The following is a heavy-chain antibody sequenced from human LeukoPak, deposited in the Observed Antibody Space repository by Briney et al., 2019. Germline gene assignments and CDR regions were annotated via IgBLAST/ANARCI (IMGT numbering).Heavy chain of an antibody. V-gene: IGHV4-59*01. D-gene: IGHD6-13*01. CDR1: GGSICSYY. J-gene: IGHJ4*02. Sequence: SETLSLTCTVSGGSICSYYWSWIRQPPGKGLEWIGYIYYSGSTNYNPSLKSRVTISVDTSKHQFSLKLSSVTAADTAVYYCARRPYSSSSHDYWGQGTLVTVSS. CDR2: IYYSGST. CDR3: ARRPYSSSSHDY.